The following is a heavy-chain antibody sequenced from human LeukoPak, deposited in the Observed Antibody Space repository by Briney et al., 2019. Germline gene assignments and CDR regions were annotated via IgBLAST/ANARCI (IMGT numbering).Heavy chain of an antibody. J-gene: IGHJ4*02. D-gene: IGHD6-19*01. V-gene: IGHV3-48*02. CDR3: ARVYRSGCSVDY. CDR1: GFTFSSSS. Sequence: PGGSLRLSCAVSGFTFSSSSIDGVRQAPGKGLEWVSYISSSSSYIYYADSVKGRFTISRDNDKNSVYLQMNSLRDEDTAVYYCARVYRSGCSVDYWGQGTLVTVSS. CDR2: ISSSSSYI.